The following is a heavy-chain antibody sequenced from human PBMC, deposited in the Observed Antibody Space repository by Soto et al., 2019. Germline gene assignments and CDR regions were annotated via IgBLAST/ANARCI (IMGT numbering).Heavy chain of an antibody. D-gene: IGHD1-26*01. CDR2: IYHLGTT. V-gene: IGHV4-4*02. Sequence: SETLSLTCTVSGDTVSSTRWWSWVRLSPGRGLEWIGDIYHLGTTNYNPSLKRRVSISLDKSKNQFSLKLTSVTAADTAVYYCARVSSGSYYDSWGQGTLVTVSS. CDR1: GDTVSSTRW. J-gene: IGHJ4*02. CDR3: ARVSSGSYYDS.